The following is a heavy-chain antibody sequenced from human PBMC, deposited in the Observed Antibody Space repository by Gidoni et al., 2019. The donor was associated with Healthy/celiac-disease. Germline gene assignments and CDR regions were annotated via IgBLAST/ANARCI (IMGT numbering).Heavy chain of an antibody. CDR2: IIPIFGTA. J-gene: IGHJ6*02. D-gene: IGHD2-2*01. Sequence: QVQLVQSGAEVKKPGSSVKVSCKASGGTFSSYAISWVRQAPGQGLEWMGGIIPIFGTANYAQKFQGRVTITADESTSTAYMELSSLRSEDTAVYYCASAGLDIVVVPAAMHGMDVWGQGTTVTVSS. CDR3: ASAGLDIVVVPAAMHGMDV. CDR1: GGTFSSYA. V-gene: IGHV1-69*01.